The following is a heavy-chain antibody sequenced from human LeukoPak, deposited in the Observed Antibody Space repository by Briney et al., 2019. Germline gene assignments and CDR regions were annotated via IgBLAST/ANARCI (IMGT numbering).Heavy chain of an antibody. V-gene: IGHV4-4*07. CDR2: IYTSGTT. J-gene: IGHJ4*02. CDR3: ARDSSGYYYD. Sequence: SETLSLTCTVSGGSISSYHGSWIRQPAGRGLEWIGRIYTSGTTNYNPSLTSGVTMSVDTSKNQFSLKLSSVTAADTAVYYCARDSSGYYYDWGQGTLVTVSS. D-gene: IGHD3-22*01. CDR1: GGSISSYH.